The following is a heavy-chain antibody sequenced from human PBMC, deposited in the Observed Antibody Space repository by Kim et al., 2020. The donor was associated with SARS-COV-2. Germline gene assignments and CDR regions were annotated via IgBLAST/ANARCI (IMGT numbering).Heavy chain of an antibody. J-gene: IGHJ4*02. D-gene: IGHD3-10*01. Sequence: SVKGRFTISRDNSKNTLYLQMNSLRAEDTAVYYCAKDLRITMVRGVELDYWGQGTLVTVSS. V-gene: IGHV3-23*01. CDR3: AKDLRITMVRGVELDY.